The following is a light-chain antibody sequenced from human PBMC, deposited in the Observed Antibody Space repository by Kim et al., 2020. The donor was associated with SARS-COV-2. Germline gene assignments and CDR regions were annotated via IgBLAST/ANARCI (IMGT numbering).Light chain of an antibody. J-gene: IGKJ1*01. V-gene: IGKV1-5*03. CDR2: ETS. CDR1: QRISTW. CDR3: QQYSNYWT. Sequence: LSAAVGDRVTITCRASQRISTWLAWYQQQPVKAPNLLIYETSTLQTWVPSRFSGSGSGTEFTLAISSLQPDDFATYNCQQYSNYWTFGQGTKLEI.